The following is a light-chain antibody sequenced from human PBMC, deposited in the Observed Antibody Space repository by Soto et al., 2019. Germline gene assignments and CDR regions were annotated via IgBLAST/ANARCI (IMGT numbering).Light chain of an antibody. J-gene: IGKJ1*01. CDR1: QSLLYASNNKNY. CDR2: GAF. Sequence: DIVLTQSPRSLTVSLGETTTINCQSSQSLLYASNNKNYLAWYQQKSGQPPKLLLYGAFPRELGVPERLSGGGSRTDFPLTISGLQAEDVAVYYCQQYLSIPWTFGQGTKVEVK. CDR3: QQYLSIPWT. V-gene: IGKV4-1*01.